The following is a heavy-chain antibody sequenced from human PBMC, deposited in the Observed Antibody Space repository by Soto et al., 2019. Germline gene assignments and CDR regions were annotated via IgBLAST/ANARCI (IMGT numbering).Heavy chain of an antibody. V-gene: IGHV3-21*01. D-gene: IGHD3-22*01. CDR3: ARDGDYYDSSGYYYGY. CDR1: GFTFSSYS. J-gene: IGHJ4*02. CDR2: SSSSSSYI. Sequence: LGGSLRLSCAASGFTFSSYSMNWVRQAPGTGLEWVSSSSSSSSYIYYADSVKGRFTISRDNAKNSLYLQMNSLRAEDTAVYYCARDGDYYDSSGYYYGYWGQGTLVTVSS.